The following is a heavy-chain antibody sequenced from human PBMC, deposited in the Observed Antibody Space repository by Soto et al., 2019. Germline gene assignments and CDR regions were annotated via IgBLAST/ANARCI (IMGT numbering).Heavy chain of an antibody. CDR2: IQSGGPT. Sequence: EVHLVESGGGLVQPGGSLRLSCAASGFTVSSNYMSWVRQAPGKGLEWVSLIQSGGPTYYARSVKGRCTISRDTSENTLHHQRHSLRAEDTPGYCCARDDGLCDGGRCYGGLCDVWGKGTTVTVSS. CDR3: ARDDGLCDGGRCYGGLCDV. D-gene: IGHD2-15*01. V-gene: IGHV3-66*01. J-gene: IGHJ6*04. CDR1: GFTVSSNY.